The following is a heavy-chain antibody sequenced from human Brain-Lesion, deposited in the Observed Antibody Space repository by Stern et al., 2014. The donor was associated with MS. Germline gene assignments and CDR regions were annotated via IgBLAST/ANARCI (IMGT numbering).Heavy chain of an antibody. CDR2: IFNSGST. V-gene: IGHV4-61*02. CDR1: GGSISSGGYY. J-gene: IGHJ6*02. CDR3: ARGRVVPGFQYYATDV. Sequence: VQLVESGPGLVKPSQTLSLSCTVSGGSISSGGYYWSWIRQPAGKGLEWIGRIFNSGSTSYKPSLKSRGTISIDPSKTQFSLRLNSMTAADTAVYYCARGRVVPGFQYYATDVWGQGTTVIVSS. D-gene: IGHD2-2*01.